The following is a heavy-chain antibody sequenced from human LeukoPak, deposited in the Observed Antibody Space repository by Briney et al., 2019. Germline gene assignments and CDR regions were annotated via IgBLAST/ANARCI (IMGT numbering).Heavy chain of an antibody. J-gene: IGHJ4*02. CDR1: GFTVITND. Sequence: GGSLRLSCAASGFTVITNDMTWVRQAPGRGLDWVSVLYSDGNTKYADYVQGRFTISRDNSKNTLYLQMNSLRAEDTAVYYCAKDRAVWGSSHSYYFDYWGQGTLVTVSS. CDR3: AKDRAVWGSSHSYYFDY. D-gene: IGHD1-26*01. V-gene: IGHV3-53*05. CDR2: LYSDGNT.